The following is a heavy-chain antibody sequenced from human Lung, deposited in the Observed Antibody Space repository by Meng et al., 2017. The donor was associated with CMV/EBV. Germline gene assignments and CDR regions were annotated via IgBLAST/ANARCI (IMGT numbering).Heavy chain of an antibody. CDR3: ASVTGSSDSSGYYYYYGMDV. J-gene: IGHJ6*02. CDR1: GGSISSYY. CDR2: FSYSGST. D-gene: IGHD3-22*01. Sequence: LXXTVSGGSISSYYWSWIRQLPGKGLEWIGYFSYSGSTNYNPSLKSPVTISVDTSKNQFYLKLSSVTAASTAVYYCASVTGSSDSSGYYYYYGMDVXGQGXTVTVSS. V-gene: IGHV4-59*01.